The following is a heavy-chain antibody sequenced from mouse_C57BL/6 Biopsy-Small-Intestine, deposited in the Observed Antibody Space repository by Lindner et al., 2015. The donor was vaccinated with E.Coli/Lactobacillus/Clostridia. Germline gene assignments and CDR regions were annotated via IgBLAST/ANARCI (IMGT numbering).Heavy chain of an antibody. CDR3: ARWGLRRGMDY. J-gene: IGHJ4*01. CDR1: GYTFTSYW. D-gene: IGHD2-12*01. CDR2: INPSNGGT. Sequence: VQLQESGTELVKPGASVKLSCKASGYTFTSYWMHWVKQRPGQGLEWIGNINPSNGGTNYNEKFKSKATLTVDKSSSTAYMQLSSLTSEDSAVYYCARWGLRRGMDYWGQGTSVTVSS. V-gene: IGHV1-53*01.